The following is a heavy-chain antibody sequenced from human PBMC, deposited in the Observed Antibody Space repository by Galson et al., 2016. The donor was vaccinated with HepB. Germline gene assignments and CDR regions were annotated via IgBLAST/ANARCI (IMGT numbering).Heavy chain of an antibody. CDR2: IYNSAST. J-gene: IGHJ4*02. Sequence: LSLTCTVSGGSISSHYWSWIRQTPGKGLEWIGYIYNSASTNYNPSLKSRVSISGDTSKNQFSLRLSSVTAADAAVYYCARGDYSDYGPFDYWGQGTLVTVSS. D-gene: IGHD5-12*01. CDR3: ARGDYSDYGPFDY. V-gene: IGHV4-59*11. CDR1: GGSISSHY.